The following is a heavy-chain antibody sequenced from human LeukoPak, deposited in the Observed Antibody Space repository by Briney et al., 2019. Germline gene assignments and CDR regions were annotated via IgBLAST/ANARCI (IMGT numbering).Heavy chain of an antibody. CDR2: IVVGSGKT. J-gene: IGHJ3*02. Sequence: ASVKVSCKASGFTFTRSAIQWVRQARGQRLEWIGWIVVGSGKTNYAQKFQERVTITRDMSTGTAYMELSSLRSEDTAVYYCAASGHYGGSSVATSDAFDIWGQGTMVTVSS. V-gene: IGHV1-58*02. CDR3: AASGHYGGSSVATSDAFDI. CDR1: GFTFTRSA. D-gene: IGHD4-23*01.